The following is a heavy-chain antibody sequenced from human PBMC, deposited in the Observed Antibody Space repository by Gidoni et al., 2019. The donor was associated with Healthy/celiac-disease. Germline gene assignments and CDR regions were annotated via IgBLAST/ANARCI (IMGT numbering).Heavy chain of an antibody. J-gene: IGHJ6*02. D-gene: IGHD5-18*01. CDR3: ARQGGYSYGTLIYYYYGMDV. Sequence: QLQLQESGPGLVKPSETLSLTCTVSGGSISSSSYYWGWIRQPPGKGLEWIGSIYYSGSTYYNPSLKSRVTISVDTSKNQFSLKLSSVTAADTAVYYCARQGGYSYGTLIYYYYGMDVWGQGTTVTVSS. CDR2: IYYSGST. V-gene: IGHV4-39*01. CDR1: GGSISSSSYY.